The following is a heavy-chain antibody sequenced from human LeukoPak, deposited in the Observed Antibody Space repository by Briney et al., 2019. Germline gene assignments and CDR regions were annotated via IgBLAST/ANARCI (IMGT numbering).Heavy chain of an antibody. D-gene: IGHD1-26*01. CDR1: GFTFSSYL. V-gene: IGHV3-30*18. Sequence: GGSLRLSCAASGFTFSSYLMHWVRQAPGKGLEWVAVISYDGSNKYYADSLNGRFTISRDNSKNTLYLQMNSLRCEDTRVYSCAKGWDGDYWGQRTLVSASS. CDR3: AKGWDGDY. J-gene: IGHJ4*02. CDR2: ISYDGSNK.